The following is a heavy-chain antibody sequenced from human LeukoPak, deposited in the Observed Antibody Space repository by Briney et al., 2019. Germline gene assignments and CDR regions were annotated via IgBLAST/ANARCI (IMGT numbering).Heavy chain of an antibody. J-gene: IGHJ4*02. CDR2: ISSYNGNT. V-gene: IGHV1-18*01. CDR1: GYTFTSYG. CDR3: ARGYDYGDYVGDFDY. Sequence: WASVKVSCKAFGYTFTSYGISWVRQAPGQGLEWMGWISSYNGNTNYAQKLQGRVTMSTDTSTGTAYMDLRGLRSDGTAVYYCARGYDYGDYVGDFDYWGQGTLVTVSS. D-gene: IGHD4-17*01.